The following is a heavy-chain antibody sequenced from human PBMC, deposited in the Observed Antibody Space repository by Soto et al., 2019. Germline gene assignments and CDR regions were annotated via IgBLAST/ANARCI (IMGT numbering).Heavy chain of an antibody. J-gene: IGHJ6*02. D-gene: IGHD5-18*01. CDR1: GGNFIDYA. Sequence: QVQLVQSGAEVKKPGSSVRVSCEASGGNFIDYAFSWVRQAPGQGLEWMGGIIPLFDTAYYAQIFRGRLRISADGATTTAYMELSGLTSADTAVYFCATGGHNDGYNFYHGMDVWGQGTTVTVS. CDR3: ATGGHNDGYNFYHGMDV. CDR2: IIPLFDTA. V-gene: IGHV1-69*01.